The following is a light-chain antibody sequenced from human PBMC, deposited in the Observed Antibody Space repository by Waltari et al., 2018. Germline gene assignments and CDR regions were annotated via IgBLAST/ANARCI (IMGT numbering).Light chain of an antibody. CDR2: EVS. CDR3: ASRGASKV. Sequence: QSALTQPPSASGSPGQSVTISCTGTSSDVGAYKYVSWYQQHPGKAPKLLIYEVSKRASGVPDRFSGSKSGNTASLTVSGLQAEDGADYYCASRGASKVFGGGTKLTVL. V-gene: IGLV2-8*01. J-gene: IGLJ2*01. CDR1: SSDVGAYKY.